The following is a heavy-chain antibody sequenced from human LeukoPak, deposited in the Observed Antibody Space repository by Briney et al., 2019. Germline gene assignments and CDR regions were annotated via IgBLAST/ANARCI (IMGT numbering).Heavy chain of an antibody. Sequence: SETLSLTCSVSGASISDYFWSWIRQPPGKGLEWIGYIHDSGYTRYNPSLKGRATISADTSKNHFSLTLDSVTAADTAVYFCAREQRGGRDKDFWSASPREQDLFTNGAFDFWGQGTTVTVSS. D-gene: IGHD3-3*01. J-gene: IGHJ3*01. CDR3: AREQRGGRDKDFWSASPREQDLFTNGAFDF. CDR1: GASISDYF. CDR2: IHDSGYT. V-gene: IGHV4-59*01.